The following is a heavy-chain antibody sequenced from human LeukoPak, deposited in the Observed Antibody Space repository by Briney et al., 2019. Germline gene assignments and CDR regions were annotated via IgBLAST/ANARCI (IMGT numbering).Heavy chain of an antibody. CDR3: ARAKPGGSGSDYGDRNIDY. D-gene: IGHD4-17*01. V-gene: IGHV3-13*01. CDR2: IGPTGDT. Sequence: PGGSLRLSYAASGFTFSSYDMHWVRQVTGKGLEWVSAIGPTGDTYYLGSVKGRFTISREDAKHSLYLQMNSLRAEDTALYYCARAKPGGSGSDYGDRNIDYWGQGTLVTVSS. J-gene: IGHJ4*02. CDR1: GFTFSSYD.